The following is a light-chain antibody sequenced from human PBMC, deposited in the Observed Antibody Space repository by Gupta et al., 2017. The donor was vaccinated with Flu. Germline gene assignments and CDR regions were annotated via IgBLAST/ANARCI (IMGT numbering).Light chain of an antibody. CDR1: SSDVGGYNY. CDR3: SSYTSSSPV. V-gene: IGLV2-14*01. J-gene: IGLJ3*02. Sequence: QSALTQPASVSGSPGQSITISCTGTSSDVGGYNYVSWYQQHPGNAPKLIIYEVSNRPSGVSNRFSGSKSGNTASLTISGLQAEDEDDYYCSSYTSSSPVFGGGTKLTVL. CDR2: EVS.